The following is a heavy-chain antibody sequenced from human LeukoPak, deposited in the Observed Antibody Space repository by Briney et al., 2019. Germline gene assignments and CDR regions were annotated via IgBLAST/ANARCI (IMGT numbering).Heavy chain of an antibody. J-gene: IGHJ4*02. V-gene: IGHV3-30*04. D-gene: IGHD2-21*02. Sequence: GGSLRLSCAASGFIFSSYAMHWVRQAPGKGLEWVAVISYDGSNKYYADSVKGRFTISRDNSKNTLYLQMNSLRAEDTAVYYCATSPVVTNEVDYWGQGTLVTVSS. CDR3: ATSPVVTNEVDY. CDR2: ISYDGSNK. CDR1: GFIFSSYA.